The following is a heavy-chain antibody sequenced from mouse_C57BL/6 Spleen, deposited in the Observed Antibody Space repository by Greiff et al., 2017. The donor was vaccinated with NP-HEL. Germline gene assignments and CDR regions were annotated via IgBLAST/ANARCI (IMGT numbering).Heavy chain of an antibody. J-gene: IGHJ2*01. CDR1: GYAFTNYL. CDR2: INPGSGGT. D-gene: IGHD2-2*01. CDR3: ARGKMVTTTPFDY. V-gene: IGHV1-54*01. Sequence: QVQLQQSGAELVRPGTSVKVSCKASGYAFTNYLIEWVKQRPGQGLEWIGVINPGSGGTNYNEKFKGRSTLTAAKSSSTAYMQLRSLTSEDSAVYFRARGKMVTTTPFDYWGQGTTLTVSS.